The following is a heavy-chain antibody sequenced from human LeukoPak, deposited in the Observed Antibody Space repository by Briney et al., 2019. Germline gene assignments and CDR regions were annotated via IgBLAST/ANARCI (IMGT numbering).Heavy chain of an antibody. J-gene: IGHJ4*02. CDR1: GFTFSSYA. D-gene: IGHD3-22*01. Sequence: GGSLRLSCAASGFTFSSYAMSWVRQAPGKGLEWVSAISGSGGSTYYADSAKGRFTISRDNSKNTLYLQMNSLRAEDTAVYYCAKDPCLDYDPFFDYWGQGTLVTVSS. V-gene: IGHV3-23*01. CDR3: AKDPCLDYDPFFDY. CDR2: ISGSGGST.